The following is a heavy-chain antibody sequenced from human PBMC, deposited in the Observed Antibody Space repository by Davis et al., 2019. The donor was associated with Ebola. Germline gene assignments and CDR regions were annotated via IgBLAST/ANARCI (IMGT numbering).Heavy chain of an antibody. J-gene: IGHJ4*02. CDR1: GFTFSSYA. V-gene: IGHV3-23*01. CDR2: ISGSGGST. CDR3: AKDSELHYFDY. Sequence: GESLKISCAASGFTFSSYAMSWVRQAPGKGLEWVSAISGSGGSTYYADSVKGRFTISRDNSKNTLYLQMNSLRAEDTAVYYCAKDSELHYFDYWGQGTLVTVSS. D-gene: IGHD1-26*01.